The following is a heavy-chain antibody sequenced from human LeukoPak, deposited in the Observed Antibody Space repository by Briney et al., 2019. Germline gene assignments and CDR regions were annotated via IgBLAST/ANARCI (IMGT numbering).Heavy chain of an antibody. CDR1: GGSTSSSNYC. Sequence: PSETLSLTCTVSGGSTSSSNYCWAWIRQPPGKGLEWIGSIYYNGRTYYNPSLKSRVTIAVDTPKNHFSLKLSSVTAADTAVYYCARLYYYDSSGPPLWGQGTLVTVSS. V-gene: IGHV4-39*02. J-gene: IGHJ4*02. CDR2: IYYNGRT. CDR3: ARLYYYDSSGPPL. D-gene: IGHD3-22*01.